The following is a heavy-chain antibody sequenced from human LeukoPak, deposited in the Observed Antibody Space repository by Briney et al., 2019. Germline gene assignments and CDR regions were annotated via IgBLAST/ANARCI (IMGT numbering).Heavy chain of an antibody. CDR3: TRDSGTTGEVKFDP. Sequence: PSETLSLTCSVSGGSISSYYWSWIRQPAGKGLEWIGRIYSSGTITYNPSLQSRVTMSVDTSKNEFSLRMSSVTAADTAVYYCTRDSGTTGEVKFDPWGQGTLVAVSS. D-gene: IGHD3-10*01. J-gene: IGHJ5*02. CDR1: GGSISSYY. CDR2: IYSSGTI. V-gene: IGHV4-4*07.